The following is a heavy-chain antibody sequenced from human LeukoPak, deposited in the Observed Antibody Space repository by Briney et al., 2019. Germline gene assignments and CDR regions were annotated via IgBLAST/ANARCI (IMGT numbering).Heavy chain of an antibody. CDR2: IIPIFGTA. D-gene: IGHD3-16*01. V-gene: IGHV1-69*01. CDR3: ARDRLGLVNYYHYMDV. CDR1: GGTFSNYA. J-gene: IGHJ6*03. Sequence: SVKVSCKASGGTFSNYAISWVRQAPGQGLEWMGGIIPIFGTANYAQKFQGRVTITADESTSTAYMELSSLRSEDTAVYYCARDRLGLVNYYHYMDVWGKGTTVTVSS.